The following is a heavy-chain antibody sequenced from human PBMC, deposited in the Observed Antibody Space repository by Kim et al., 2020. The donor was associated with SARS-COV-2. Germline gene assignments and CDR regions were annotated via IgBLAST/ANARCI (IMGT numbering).Heavy chain of an antibody. CDR1: GGSISSSSYY. CDR3: ARLGFYGAGGRDY. Sequence: SETLSLTCTVSGGSISSSSYYWGWIRQPPGKGLEWIGSIYYSGSTYYNPALKSRVTISVDTSKNQFSLKLSSVTATDTAVYYCARLGFYGAGGRDYWG. J-gene: IGHJ4*01. CDR2: IYYSGST. D-gene: IGHD3-10*01. V-gene: IGHV4-39*01.